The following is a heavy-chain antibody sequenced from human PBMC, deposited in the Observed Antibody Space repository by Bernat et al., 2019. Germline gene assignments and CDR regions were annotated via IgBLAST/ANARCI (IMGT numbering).Heavy chain of an antibody. D-gene: IGHD3-3*01. CDR2: ISYDGSNK. J-gene: IGHJ5*02. CDR3: ARDLVEGRFLEWLSLGNWFDP. CDR1: GFTFSSYA. V-gene: IGHV3-30*01. Sequence: QVELVESGGGVGQPGRALRLSCAASGFTFSSYAMHWVRQAPGKGLEWVAVISYDGSNKYYADSVKGRFTISRDNSKNTLYLQMNSLRAEDTAVYYCARDLVEGRFLEWLSLGNWFDPWGQGTLVTVSS.